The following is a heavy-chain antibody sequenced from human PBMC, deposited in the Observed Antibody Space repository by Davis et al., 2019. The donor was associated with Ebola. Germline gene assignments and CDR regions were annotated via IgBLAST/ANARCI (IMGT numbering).Heavy chain of an antibody. CDR3: AEGGTNNFLGAN. J-gene: IGHJ4*02. D-gene: IGHD2-8*01. Sequence: GESLKISCAASGFSFRHYGMYWVRQAPGKGLEWISYVGGGGDHISYADSVEGRFTVSRDNAKNSLYLQMDSLRAEDTAVFYCAEGGTNNFLGANWGQGTLVTVSS. CDR2: VGGGGDHI. CDR1: GFSFRHYG. V-gene: IGHV3-21*05.